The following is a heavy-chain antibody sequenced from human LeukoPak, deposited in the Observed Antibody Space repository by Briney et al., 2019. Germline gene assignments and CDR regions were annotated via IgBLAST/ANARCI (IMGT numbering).Heavy chain of an antibody. CDR2: ISSSSSYI. D-gene: IGHD2-21*02. CDR3: ARLVRAYCGGDCRDAFDY. CDR1: GFSFTTYS. Sequence: GGSLRLSCAASGFSFTTYSMNWVRQAPGKGLDWVSSISSSSSYIYYADSVKGRFTISRDNAKNSLYLQMNSLRAEDTAVYYCARLVRAYCGGDCRDAFDYWGQGTLVTVSS. V-gene: IGHV3-21*01. J-gene: IGHJ4*02.